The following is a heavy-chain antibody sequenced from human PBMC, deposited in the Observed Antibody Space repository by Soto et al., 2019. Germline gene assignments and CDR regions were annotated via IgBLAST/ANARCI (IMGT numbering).Heavy chain of an antibody. CDR3: AXPIPRWSYHYGMDV. CDR2: ISFDGRKE. CDR1: EFTFSSYA. J-gene: IGHJ6*02. Sequence: QLVESGGRGVQPGRSLRLSCEASEFTFSSYAMHWVRQAXGRGLEWVALISFDGRKEYYADSVKGRFIVSRDNSRSMVYLQMDSLRPXDTAIYYXAXPIPRWSYHYGMDVWGQGTTVTVSS. D-gene: IGHD2-15*01. V-gene: IGHV3-30*03.